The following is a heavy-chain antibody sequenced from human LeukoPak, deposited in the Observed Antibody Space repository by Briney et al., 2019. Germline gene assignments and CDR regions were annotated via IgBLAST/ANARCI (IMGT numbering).Heavy chain of an antibody. J-gene: IGHJ6*02. CDR3: ARGRIAKIVVVHSFQYGMDV. Sequence: SETLSLTCDVFGGSFTDYLWTWIRQSPGKGLEWIGEINDYSGNTNYNPSLNSRVSISLEKSKNHFSLELRSVTAADTAVYYCARGRIAKIVVVHSFQYGMDVWGQGTTVTVSS. CDR1: GGSFTDYL. V-gene: IGHV4-34*01. D-gene: IGHD3-22*01. CDR2: INDYSGNT.